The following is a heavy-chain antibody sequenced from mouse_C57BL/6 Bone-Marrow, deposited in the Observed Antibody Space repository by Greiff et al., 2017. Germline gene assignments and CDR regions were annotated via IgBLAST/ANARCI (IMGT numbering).Heavy chain of an antibody. J-gene: IGHJ2*01. D-gene: IGHD2-1*01. V-gene: IGHV14-4*01. CDR2: IVPGMGGT. CDR1: GFNLKDDL. CDR3: TTENGNPYYFAD. Sequence: EVQLQESGAELVRPGASVKLSCTASGFNLKDDLRHWVRQRPEQGLEGIGGIVPGMGGTDYASKFQGKATITADTSSNTAYLQLSSLTSEYTAVYYCTTENGNPYYFADWGQGTTLTVSS.